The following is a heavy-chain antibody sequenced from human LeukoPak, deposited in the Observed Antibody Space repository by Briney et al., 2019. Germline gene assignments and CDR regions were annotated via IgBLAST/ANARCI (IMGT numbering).Heavy chain of an antibody. CDR1: GGSFSGYY. V-gene: IGHV4-34*01. Sequence: KPSETLSLTCAVYGGSFSGYYWSWIRQPPGKGLEWIGEINHSGSTNYNPSLKSRVTISVDTSKNQFSLKLSSVTAADTAVYYCARLVQRRCYYDSSGYYYRTPWFDPWGQGTLVTVSS. D-gene: IGHD3-22*01. CDR2: INHSGST. CDR3: ARLVQRRCYYDSSGYYYRTPWFDP. J-gene: IGHJ5*02.